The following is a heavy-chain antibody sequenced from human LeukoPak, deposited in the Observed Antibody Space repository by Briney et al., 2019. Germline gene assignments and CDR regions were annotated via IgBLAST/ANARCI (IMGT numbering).Heavy chain of an antibody. CDR3: ARAREWCSSTSCYDDAFDI. D-gene: IGHD2-2*01. J-gene: IGHJ3*02. CDR2: ISSSSSYI. Sequence: PGGSLRLSCAASGFTFSSYSMNWVRQAPGKGLEWVSSISSSSSYIYYADSVKGRFTISRDNAKNSLCLQMNSLRAEDTAVYYCARAREWCSSTSCYDDAFDIWGQGTMVTVSS. V-gene: IGHV3-21*01. CDR1: GFTFSSYS.